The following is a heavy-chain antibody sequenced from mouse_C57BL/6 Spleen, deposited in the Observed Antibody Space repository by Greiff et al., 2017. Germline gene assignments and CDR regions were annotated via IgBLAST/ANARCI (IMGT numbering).Heavy chain of an antibody. CDR1: GYSFTGYY. V-gene: IGHV1-42*01. Sequence: EVQLQQSGPELVKPGASVKISCKASGYSFTGYYMNWVKQSPEKSLEWIGEINPSTGGTTYNQKFKAKATLTVDKSSSTAYMQLKRLTSEDSAVYYCARGGHFGYYAMDYWGQGTSVTVSS. CDR3: ARGGHFGYYAMDY. CDR2: INPSTGGT. D-gene: IGHD1-2*01. J-gene: IGHJ4*01.